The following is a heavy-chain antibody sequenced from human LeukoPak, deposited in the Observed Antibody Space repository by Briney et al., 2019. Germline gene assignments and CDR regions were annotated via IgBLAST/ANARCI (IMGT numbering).Heavy chain of an antibody. CDR1: GGSFSGYY. CDR3: ARGQGTVTTH. D-gene: IGHD4-11*01. CDR2: INHSGSA. V-gene: IGHV4-34*01. J-gene: IGHJ4*02. Sequence: SSETLSLTCTVSGGSFSGYYWTWIRQPPGKGLEWIGEINHSGSANYNPSLMSRVTISLDTSKNHFSLNLSSVTAADTAVYYCARGQGTVTTHWGQGTLVTVSS.